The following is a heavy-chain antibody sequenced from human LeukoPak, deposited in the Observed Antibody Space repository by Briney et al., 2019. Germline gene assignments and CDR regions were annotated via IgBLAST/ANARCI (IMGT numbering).Heavy chain of an antibody. CDR1: GGSYSGYY. CDR2: INHSGSN. D-gene: IGHD2-2*01. Sequence: SETLSLTCAVYGGSYSGYYWSWIRQPPGKALEWIGEINHSGSNNYNPSLNRRVTISVHTSKNQFSRMLSVVTAADTPDSYCARGWIVVVPAADEGMVPFDPWGQGTLVIVSS. V-gene: IGHV4-34*01. J-gene: IGHJ5*02. CDR3: ARGWIVVVPAADEGMVPFDP.